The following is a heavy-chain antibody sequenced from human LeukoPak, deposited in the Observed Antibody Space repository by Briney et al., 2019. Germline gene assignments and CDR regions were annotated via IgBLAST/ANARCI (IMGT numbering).Heavy chain of an antibody. CDR1: GFTFTNYA. D-gene: IGHD3-10*01. J-gene: IGHJ4*02. Sequence: GGSLRLSCAVSGFTFTNYAMSWVRQAPGKGLEWVSTLSGGGTSSTYYADSVKGRFTISRDNSQNMLHLQMNSLRADDTAVYYCAKVASSTTGTNWGQGTLVTVSS. CDR2: LSGGGTSST. V-gene: IGHV3-23*01. CDR3: AKVASSTTGTN.